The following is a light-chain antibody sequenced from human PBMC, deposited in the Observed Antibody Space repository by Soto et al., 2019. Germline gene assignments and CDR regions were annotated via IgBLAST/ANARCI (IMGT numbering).Light chain of an antibody. CDR2: WAS. CDR3: QQYYSTPFT. CDR1: QSVLYSSTNKNY. Sequence: DIVMTQSPDSLAVSLGERATINCKSSQSVLYSSTNKNYLAWYQQKPGQPPKLLIYWASTRESGVPDRFSGSGSGKDFTLTISSLQAEDVAVYYGQQYYSTPFTFGPGTKVDIK. V-gene: IGKV4-1*01. J-gene: IGKJ3*01.